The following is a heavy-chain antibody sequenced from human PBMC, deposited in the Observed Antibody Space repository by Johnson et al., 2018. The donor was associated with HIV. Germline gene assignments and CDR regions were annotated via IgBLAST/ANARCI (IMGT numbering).Heavy chain of an antibody. CDR2: ISSNGGST. CDR3: AREDQNWNYDHAFDI. D-gene: IGHD1-7*01. V-gene: IGHV3-64*01. Sequence: VQLVESGGGLVKPGGSLRLSCAASGFTFSSYAMHWVRQAPGKGLEYVSAISSNGGSTYYANSVKGRFTISRDNSKNTLYLQMGSLRAEDTAVYYCAREDQNWNYDHAFDIWGQGTMVTVSS. J-gene: IGHJ3*02. CDR1: GFTFSSYA.